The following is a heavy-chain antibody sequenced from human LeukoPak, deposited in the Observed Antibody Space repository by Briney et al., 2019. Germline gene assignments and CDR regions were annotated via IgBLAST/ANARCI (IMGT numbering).Heavy chain of an antibody. CDR2: IYYSGST. D-gene: IGHD1-26*01. CDR1: GGSISSYY. V-gene: IGHV4-59*08. J-gene: IGHJ4*02. CDR3: ARHEERRVSGSYPSFDY. Sequence: PSETLSLTCTVSGGSISSYYWSWIRQPPGKGLEWIGYIYYSGSTNYNPSLKSRVTISVDTSKNQFSLKLSSVTAADTAVCYCARHEERRVSGSYPSFDYWGQGTLVTVSS.